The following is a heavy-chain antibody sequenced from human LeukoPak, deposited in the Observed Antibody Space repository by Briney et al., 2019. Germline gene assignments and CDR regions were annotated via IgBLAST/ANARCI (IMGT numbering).Heavy chain of an antibody. D-gene: IGHD3-10*01. CDR3: ATYTQSGAQGISDY. CDR2: IHPSDGDT. CDR1: GYTFTNFY. Sequence: ASVKLSCKASGYTFTNFYMHWVRQAPGQGLEWMGLIHPSDGDTKYAQEFQDRVTMTRDTSTSTVDMELSSLRFEDTAVYYCATYTQSGAQGISDYWGQGTLVTVSS. J-gene: IGHJ4*02. V-gene: IGHV1-46*01.